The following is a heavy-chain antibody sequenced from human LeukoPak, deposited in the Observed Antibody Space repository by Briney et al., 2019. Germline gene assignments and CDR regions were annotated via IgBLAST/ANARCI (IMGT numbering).Heavy chain of an antibody. CDR2: IFYSGRT. J-gene: IGHJ4*02. V-gene: IGHV4-39*07. Sequence: PSETLSLTCTVSGGSISTSSYYWGWVRQPPGKGLEWIGNIFYSGRTYYSPSLKSRVTISLDTSSNQFSLKLNSVTAADTAVYYCARTDTAMVKVHFDYWGQGTRATVSA. D-gene: IGHD5-18*01. CDR1: GGSISTSSYY. CDR3: ARTDTAMVKVHFDY.